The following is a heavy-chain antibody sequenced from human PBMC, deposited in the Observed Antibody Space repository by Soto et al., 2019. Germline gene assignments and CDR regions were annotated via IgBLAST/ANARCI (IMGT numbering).Heavy chain of an antibody. CDR1: GYTFNIYA. CDR2: MNAGNGNT. CDR3: ARDCTYCGGDTGREAFDI. Sequence: QVRLEQSGADVKTPGASVKVSCQASGYTFNIYAIHWVRQAPGQRPEWLGWMNAGNGNTEYSPKFHGRVTMTRDRYARAAYMELSGLTSEDTAVYYCARDCTYCGGDTGREAFDIWGQGNMVNVS. J-gene: IGHJ3*02. V-gene: IGHV1-3*01. D-gene: IGHD2-21*01.